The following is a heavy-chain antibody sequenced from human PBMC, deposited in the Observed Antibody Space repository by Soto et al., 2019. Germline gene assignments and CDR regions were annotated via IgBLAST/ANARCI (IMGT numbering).Heavy chain of an antibody. CDR1: GFTFSSYA. CDR3: ARGQRGYSYGPAPFDY. Sequence: QVQLVESGGGVVQPGRSLRLSCEASGFTFSSYAMHWVRQAPGKGLEWGAVISYDGSNKYYADSVKGRFTISRDNSKNTLYLQMNSLRAEDTAVYYCARGQRGYSYGPAPFDYWGQGTLVTVSS. D-gene: IGHD5-18*01. V-gene: IGHV3-30-3*01. CDR2: ISYDGSNK. J-gene: IGHJ4*02.